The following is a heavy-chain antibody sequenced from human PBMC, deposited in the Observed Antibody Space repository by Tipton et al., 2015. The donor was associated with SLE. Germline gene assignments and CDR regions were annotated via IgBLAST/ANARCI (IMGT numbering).Heavy chain of an antibody. Sequence: TLSLTCTVSGGSINDHYWTWIRQPPGKGLEWIGYIGYVYRSQSTNYNASLKSRVTMSLESSKNQFSLKLTSVTAADTAIYYCARDNLNVFDIWGQGTMVTVSS. CDR1: GGSINDHY. J-gene: IGHJ3*02. CDR3: ARDNLNVFDI. CDR2: IGYVYRSQST. D-gene: IGHD1-20*01. V-gene: IGHV4-59*11.